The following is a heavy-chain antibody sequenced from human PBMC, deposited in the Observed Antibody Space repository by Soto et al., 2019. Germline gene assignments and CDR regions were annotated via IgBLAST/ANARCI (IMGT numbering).Heavy chain of an antibody. CDR3: ATSNYYDSSGYPDDAFDI. V-gene: IGHV3-23*01. D-gene: IGHD3-22*01. CDR2: ISGSGGST. Sequence: GGSLRLSCAASGFTFSSHGMSWVRQAPGKGLEWVSGISGSGGSTYYADSVKGRFTISRDNSKNTLYLQMNSLRAEDTAVYYCATSNYYDSSGYPDDAFDIWGQGTMVTVSS. J-gene: IGHJ3*02. CDR1: GFTFSSHG.